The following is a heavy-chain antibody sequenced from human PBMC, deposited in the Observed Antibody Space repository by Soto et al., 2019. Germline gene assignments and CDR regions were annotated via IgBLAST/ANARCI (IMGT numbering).Heavy chain of an antibody. J-gene: IGHJ4*02. D-gene: IGHD3-9*01. CDR2: INHSGST. V-gene: IGHV4-34*01. CDR3: ATESWYFYRLFDF. Sequence: PSETLSLTCAVYGGSFSGYYWSWIRQPPGKGLEWIGEINHSGSTNYNPSLKSRVTISVDTSKNQFSLKLSSVTAAGTAVYYCATESWYFYRLFDFWGKGTLVTVSS. CDR1: GGSFSGYY.